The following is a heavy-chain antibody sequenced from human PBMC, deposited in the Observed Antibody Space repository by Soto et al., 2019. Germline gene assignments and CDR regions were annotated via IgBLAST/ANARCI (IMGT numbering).Heavy chain of an antibody. CDR3: ARQWLVPAGYYYYGMDV. CDR2: IIPIFGTA. J-gene: IGHJ6*02. Sequence: GASVKVSCKASGYTFTSYAISWVRQAPGQGLEWMGGIIPIFGTANYAQKFQGRVTITADKSTSTAYMELSSLRSEDTAVYYCARQWLVPAGYYYYGMDVWGQGTTVTVSS. CDR1: GYTFTSYA. V-gene: IGHV1-69*06. D-gene: IGHD6-19*01.